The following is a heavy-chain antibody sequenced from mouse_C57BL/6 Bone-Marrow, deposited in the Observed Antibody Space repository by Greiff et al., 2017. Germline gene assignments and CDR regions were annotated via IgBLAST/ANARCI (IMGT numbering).Heavy chain of an antibody. CDR3: ARNYYDYGEDYAMDY. V-gene: IGHV1-52*01. CDR2: IDPSDSET. D-gene: IGHD2-4*01. J-gene: IGHJ4*01. Sequence: QVHVKQPGAELVRPGSSVKLSCKASGYTFTSYWMHWVKQRPIQGLEWIGNIDPSDSETHYNQKFKDKATLTVDKSSSTAYMQLSSLTSEDSAVYYCARNYYDYGEDYAMDYWGQGTSVTVSS. CDR1: GYTFTSYW.